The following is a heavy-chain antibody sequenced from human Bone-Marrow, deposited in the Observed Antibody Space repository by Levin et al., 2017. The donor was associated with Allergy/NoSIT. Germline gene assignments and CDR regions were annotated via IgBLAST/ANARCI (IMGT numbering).Heavy chain of an antibody. J-gene: IGHJ6*02. D-gene: IGHD2-15*01. CDR1: GFTFNTYV. V-gene: IGHV3-33*08. CDR3: VREDTDCIGNGCYWNGYYGLDL. Sequence: GGSLRLSCAASGFTFNTYVMHWVRQAPGKGLEWVADIWYDGSDKYYADSVKGRFSVSRDNSGKTLFLQLDSLRPEDTAVYYCVREDTDCIGNGCYWNGYYGLDLWGQGTTVSVSS. CDR2: IWYDGSDK.